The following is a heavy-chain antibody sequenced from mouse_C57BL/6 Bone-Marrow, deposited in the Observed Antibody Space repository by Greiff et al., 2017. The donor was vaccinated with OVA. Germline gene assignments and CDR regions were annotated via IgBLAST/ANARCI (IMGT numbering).Heavy chain of an antibody. J-gene: IGHJ4*01. CDR3: AREDAYYAMDY. CDR2: IDPSDSET. CDR1: GYTFTSYW. V-gene: IGHV1-52*01. Sequence: QVQLQQPGAELVRPGSSVKLSCKASGYTFTSYWMHWVKQRPIQGLEWIGNIDPSDSETHYNQKFKDKATLTVDKSSSTAYMQLSSLTSEDSAVYYCAREDAYYAMDYWGQGTSVTVS.